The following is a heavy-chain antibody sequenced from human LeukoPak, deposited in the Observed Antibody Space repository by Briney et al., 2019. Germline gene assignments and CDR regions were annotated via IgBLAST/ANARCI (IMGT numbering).Heavy chain of an antibody. D-gene: IGHD5-24*01. CDR1: GGSMSGYY. CDR2: TFSSGAT. V-gene: IGHV4-4*09. CDR3: ARRSRDGSFLDS. J-gene: IGHJ4*02. Sequence: KSSETLSLTCIVSGGSMSGYYWSWIRQPPGKGLEWIGHTFSSGATTYNPSLKSRVTISVDTSRSQFSLHLSSVTAADTAVYYCARRSRDGSFLDSWGQGTLVTVSP.